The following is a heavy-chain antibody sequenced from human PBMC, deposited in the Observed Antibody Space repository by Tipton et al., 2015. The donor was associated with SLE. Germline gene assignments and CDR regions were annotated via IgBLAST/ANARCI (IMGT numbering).Heavy chain of an antibody. V-gene: IGHV4-39*01. Sequence: TLSLTCTVSGGSITSSGFYWGWFRQPPGKGLEWIGSIDYSGRTYYTPSLKSQVTISVDTSQNQFSLRLTSVTAADTAVYYCGRHKTATRAFDFWGQGTLVTVSS. D-gene: IGHD1-1*01. CDR2: IDYSGRT. J-gene: IGHJ3*01. CDR1: GGSITSSGFY. CDR3: GRHKTATRAFDF.